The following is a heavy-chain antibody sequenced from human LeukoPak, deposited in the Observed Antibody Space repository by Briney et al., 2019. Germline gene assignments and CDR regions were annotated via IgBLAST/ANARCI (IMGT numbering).Heavy chain of an antibody. Sequence: GESLKISCEGSGYSFTSYWIGWVRPMPGNGLEWMGIIYPGDSDTRYSPSFQGQVTISADKSISTAYLQWSSLKASDTAMYYCAGGYCGGGSCYWFDPWGQGTLVTVSS. CDR2: IYPGDSDT. CDR3: AGGYCGGGSCYWFDP. J-gene: IGHJ5*02. V-gene: IGHV5-51*03. D-gene: IGHD2-15*01. CDR1: GYSFTSYW.